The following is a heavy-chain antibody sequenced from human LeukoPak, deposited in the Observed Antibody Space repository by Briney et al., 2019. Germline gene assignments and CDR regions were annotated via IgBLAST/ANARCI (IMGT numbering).Heavy chain of an antibody. Sequence: GGSLRLSCAASGFTVDSDYMSWVRQAPGKGLEWVSVIYSGGTTYYADSVKGRFTISRDDSKNTLYLQMNSLRVEDTAVYYCARDPGYRNGMDVWGQGTTVTVPS. J-gene: IGHJ6*02. V-gene: IGHV3-66*01. D-gene: IGHD5-24*01. CDR1: GFTVDSDY. CDR3: ARDPGYRNGMDV. CDR2: IYSGGTT.